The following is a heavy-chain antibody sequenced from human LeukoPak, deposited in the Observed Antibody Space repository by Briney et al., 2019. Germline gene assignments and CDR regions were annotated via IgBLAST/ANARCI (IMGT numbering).Heavy chain of an antibody. V-gene: IGHV1-69*02. CDR3: ATSYGSGRPLDY. J-gene: IGHJ4*02. CDR2: IIPILGIA. CDR1: GGTFSSYT. D-gene: IGHD3-10*01. Sequence: ASVKVSCKASGGTFSSYTISWVRQAPGQGLEWMGRIIPILGIANYAQKFQGRVTITADESTSTAYMELSSLRSEDTAVYYCATSYGSGRPLDYWGQGTLVTVSS.